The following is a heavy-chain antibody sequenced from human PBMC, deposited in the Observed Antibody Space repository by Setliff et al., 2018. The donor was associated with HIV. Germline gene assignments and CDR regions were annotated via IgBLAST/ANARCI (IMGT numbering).Heavy chain of an antibody. Sequence: GSLRLSCAASGFSLRDYHMNWVRQAPGKGLEWVSSITNSGSHVYYGDSVKGRFTISRDNAKNSLYLQMNSLRAEDTAMYYCARDRRRYDIVTLHYMDVWGKGTTVTVSS. J-gene: IGHJ6*03. V-gene: IGHV3-21*01. CDR2: ITNSGSHV. CDR3: ARDRRRYDIVTLHYMDV. CDR1: GFSLRDYH. D-gene: IGHD3-9*01.